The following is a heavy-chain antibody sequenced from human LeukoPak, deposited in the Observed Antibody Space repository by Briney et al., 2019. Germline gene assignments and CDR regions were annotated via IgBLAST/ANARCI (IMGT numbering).Heavy chain of an antibody. V-gene: IGHV4-59*01. CDR1: GGSISSYY. CDR2: IYYSGST. Sequence: PSETLSLTCTVSGGSISSYYWCWIRQPPGKGLEWIGYIYYSGSTNYNPSLKSRVTISVDTSKNQFSLKLSSVTAADTAVYYCARDSNRDAFDIWGQGTMVTVSS. J-gene: IGHJ3*02. D-gene: IGHD1-14*01. CDR3: ARDSNRDAFDI.